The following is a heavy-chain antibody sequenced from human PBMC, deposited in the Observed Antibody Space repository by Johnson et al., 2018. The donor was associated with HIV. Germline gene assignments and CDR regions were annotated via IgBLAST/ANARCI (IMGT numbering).Heavy chain of an antibody. Sequence: QVQLVESGGGVVQPGGSLRLSCAASGFTFSSYGMHWVRQAPGKGLEWVAFIRYDGSNKYYADSVKGRFTISRDNSKNTLYLQMNSLRAEDTAVYYCAKCIWGSSLIDAFDIWGQGTMVTVSS. D-gene: IGHD6-13*01. CDR2: IRYDGSNK. J-gene: IGHJ3*02. CDR1: GFTFSSYG. CDR3: AKCIWGSSLIDAFDI. V-gene: IGHV3-30*02.